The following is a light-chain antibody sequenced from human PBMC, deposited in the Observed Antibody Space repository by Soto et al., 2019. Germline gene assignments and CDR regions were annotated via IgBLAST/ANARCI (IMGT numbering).Light chain of an antibody. Sequence: EIVLTQSPGTLSLSPGERATLSCRASQSVSSSYLAWYQQKPGQAPRLLIYGASSRATGIPDRFSGSGSGTDFFLTISRLEAEDFAVYFCQQYGSSYTFGQGTKLEIK. CDR3: QQYGSSYT. V-gene: IGKV3-20*01. CDR2: GAS. J-gene: IGKJ2*01. CDR1: QSVSSSY.